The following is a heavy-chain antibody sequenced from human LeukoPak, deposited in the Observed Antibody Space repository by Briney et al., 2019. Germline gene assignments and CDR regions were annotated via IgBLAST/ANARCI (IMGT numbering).Heavy chain of an antibody. CDR3: ARRGLSLETFDV. J-gene: IGHJ3*01. V-gene: IGHV3-21*05. CDR2: ISSSGSYT. Sequence: GGSLRLSCAASGFTFSSYSMNWVRQAPGKGLEWVSYISSSGSYTSYADSVKGRFTISRDNAKNSLYLQMNSLRAEDTAVYYCARRGLSLETFDVWGQGTMVTVSS. CDR1: GFTFSSYS. D-gene: IGHD3-3*01.